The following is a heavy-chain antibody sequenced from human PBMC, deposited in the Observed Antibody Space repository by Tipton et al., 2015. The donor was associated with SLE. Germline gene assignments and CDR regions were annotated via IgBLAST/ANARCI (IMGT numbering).Heavy chain of an antibody. CDR1: GGSISDYY. V-gene: IGHV4-59*01. J-gene: IGHJ4*02. CDR2: IYYSWST. D-gene: IGHD3-22*01. CDR3: ARTRFYYDSSGSYFSCFDY. Sequence: TLSLTCTVSGGSISDYYWSWLRQSPGKGLEWIGSIYYSWSTTHNPSLKTRVTMSLDASRNEFSLKLRSVTAADTAVYFCARTRFYYDSSGSYFSCFDYWGQGTQVTVSS.